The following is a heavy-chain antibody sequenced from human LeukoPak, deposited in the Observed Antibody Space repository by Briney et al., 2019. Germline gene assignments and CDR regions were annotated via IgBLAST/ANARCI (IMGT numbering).Heavy chain of an antibody. Sequence: GGSLRLSCAASGFTFSNYAMSWVRQAPGRGLEWVSAISGSGVSTYYADSVKGRFTISRDNSKNTLYLQMNGLRAEDTAVYYCAKDPRGYYYGMDVWGKGTTVTVSS. J-gene: IGHJ6*04. V-gene: IGHV3-23*01. CDR1: GFTFSNYA. CDR3: AKDPRGYYYGMDV. CDR2: ISGSGVST. D-gene: IGHD3-10*01.